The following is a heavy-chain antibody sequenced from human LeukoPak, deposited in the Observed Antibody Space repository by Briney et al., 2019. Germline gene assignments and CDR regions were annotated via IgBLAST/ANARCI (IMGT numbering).Heavy chain of an antibody. CDR3: ARDVPHNWFDT. Sequence: QPGGSLRLSCAASGITFGNNWMHWVRQGPGKGLVWISRINSDGGGAIYADSVKGRFTVSRENAKNTLYLQMNSLRAEDTAVYYCARDVPHNWFDTWGQGTLVTVSS. V-gene: IGHV3-74*01. CDR2: INSDGGGA. J-gene: IGHJ5*02. CDR1: GITFGNNW.